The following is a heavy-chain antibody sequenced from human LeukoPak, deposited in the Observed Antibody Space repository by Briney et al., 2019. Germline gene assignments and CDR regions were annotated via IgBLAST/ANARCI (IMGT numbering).Heavy chain of an antibody. Sequence: TGGSLRLSCAASGFAFSTYSMNWVRQAPGKGLEWVSSISSSGTYIYYADSVKGRFTISRDNSKNTLYLQMNSLRAEDTAVYYCAKGRFYSNSLDAFDIWGQGTMVTVSS. CDR2: ISSSGTYI. CDR1: GFAFSTYS. CDR3: AKGRFYSNSLDAFDI. J-gene: IGHJ3*02. D-gene: IGHD4-11*01. V-gene: IGHV3-21*04.